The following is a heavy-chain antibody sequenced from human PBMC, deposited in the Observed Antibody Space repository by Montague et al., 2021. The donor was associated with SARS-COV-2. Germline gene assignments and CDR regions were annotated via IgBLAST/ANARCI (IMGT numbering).Heavy chain of an antibody. CDR2: ISISGST. CDR3: ARNVEVAGLFDY. D-gene: IGHD6-19*01. Sequence: TLSLTCTVSGGSISSGSSCWGWIRQPAGKGLEWIGRISISGSTHYTPSLKSRVTISVDTSKNHFSLKLSSVTAADTAVYYCARNVEVAGLFDYWGQGTLVTVSS. J-gene: IGHJ4*02. CDR1: GGSISSGSSC. V-gene: IGHV4-61*02.